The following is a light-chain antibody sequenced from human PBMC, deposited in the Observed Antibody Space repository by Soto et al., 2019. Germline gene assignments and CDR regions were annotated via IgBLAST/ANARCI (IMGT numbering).Light chain of an antibody. CDR1: QTINTY. Sequence: DVLMTQSPSSLSASVGDTITITCRASQTINTYLNWFQQKPGEPPRLLIYGASTLHDGVPSRFSGSGSGADFTLTISGLQPEDFASYHCPQTYSDISFGGGTKV. CDR2: GAS. CDR3: PQTYSDIS. J-gene: IGKJ4*01. V-gene: IGKV1-39*01.